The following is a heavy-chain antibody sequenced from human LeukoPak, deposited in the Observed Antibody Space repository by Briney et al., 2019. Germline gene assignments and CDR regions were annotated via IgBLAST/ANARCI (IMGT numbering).Heavy chain of an antibody. V-gene: IGHV4-59*01. CDR3: AKTVRQWVANDAFAI. J-gene: IGHJ3*02. D-gene: IGHD6-19*01. CDR2: IYSSGST. CDR1: GGSISGYY. Sequence: SETLSLTCTVSGGSISGYYWTWTRQPPRKGLEWIGYIYSSGSTNYNPSLMSRVTISVDTSKNQFSLKLTSVTAADTAVYYCAKTVRQWVANDAFAIWGQGTMVTVSS.